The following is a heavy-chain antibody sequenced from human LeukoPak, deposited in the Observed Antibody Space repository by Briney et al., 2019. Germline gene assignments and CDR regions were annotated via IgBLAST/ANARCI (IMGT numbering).Heavy chain of an antibody. CDR3: VRYYVDARRFDY. CDR1: GFSFSAYW. D-gene: IGHD3-3*01. J-gene: IGHJ4*02. CDR2: INNEGTGT. V-gene: IGHV3-74*01. Sequence: GGSLRLSCAASGFSFSAYWMHWVRQAPGKGLVWVSRINNEGTGTDYADSVRGRFTISRVNVENTLYLQMNSLSADDTAMYYCVRYYVDARRFDYWGQGTLVTVS.